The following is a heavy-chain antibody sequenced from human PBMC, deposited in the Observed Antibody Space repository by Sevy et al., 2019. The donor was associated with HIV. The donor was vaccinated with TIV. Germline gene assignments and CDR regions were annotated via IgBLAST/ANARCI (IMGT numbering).Heavy chain of an antibody. CDR1: GFTFSSYS. J-gene: IGHJ4*02. Sequence: AGSLRLSYAASGFTFSSYSMNWVRQAPGKGLEWVSSISSSSSYIYDADSVKGRFTISRDNAKSSRYLQMISLRAEDTAVYYCARDRNYYGAGSYYVDYWGQGALVTVSS. CDR3: ARDRNYYGAGSYYVDY. V-gene: IGHV3-21*01. CDR2: ISSSSSYI. D-gene: IGHD3-10*01.